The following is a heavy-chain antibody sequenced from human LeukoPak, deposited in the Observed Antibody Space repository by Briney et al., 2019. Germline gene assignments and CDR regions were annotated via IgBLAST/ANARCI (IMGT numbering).Heavy chain of an antibody. Sequence: ASVKVSCKASGYTFTSYCISWVRQAPGQGLEWMGWISVYNSNTNYAQKLQGRVTMTTDTSTSTAYMELRSLRSDDTAVYYCARGVTSGHYPNYYFDYWGQGTLVTVSS. CDR1: GYTFTSYC. CDR2: ISVYNSNT. V-gene: IGHV1-18*01. CDR3: ARGVTSGHYPNYYFDY. J-gene: IGHJ4*02. D-gene: IGHD3-22*01.